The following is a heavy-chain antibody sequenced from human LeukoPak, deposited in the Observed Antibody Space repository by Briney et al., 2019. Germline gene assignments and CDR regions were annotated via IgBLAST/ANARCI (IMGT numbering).Heavy chain of an antibody. V-gene: IGHV4-30-4*01. J-gene: IGHJ3*02. Sequence: SQTLSLTCTVSGGSISSGDYYWSWIRQPPGKGLEWIGYIYYSGSTNYNPSLKSRVTISVDTSKNQFSLKLSSVTAADTAVYYCARHYWPPGITMVRGVPAAPLDIWGQGTMVTVSS. D-gene: IGHD3-10*01. CDR3: ARHYWPPGITMVRGVPAAPLDI. CDR1: GGSISSGDYY. CDR2: IYYSGST.